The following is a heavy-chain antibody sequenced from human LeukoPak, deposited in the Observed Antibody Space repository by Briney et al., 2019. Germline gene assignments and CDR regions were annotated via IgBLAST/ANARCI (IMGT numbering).Heavy chain of an antibody. V-gene: IGHV3-48*01. D-gene: IGHD3-3*01. J-gene: IGHJ6*02. CDR2: ISSSSSTI. CDR3: ARDSAIFGVVTPMDV. CDR1: GFTFSSYA. Sequence: PGGSLRLSCAASGFTFSSYAMNWVRQAPGKGLEWVSYISSSSSTIYYADSVKGRFTISRDNAKNSLYLQMNSLRAEDTAVYYCARDSAIFGVVTPMDVWGQGTTVTVSS.